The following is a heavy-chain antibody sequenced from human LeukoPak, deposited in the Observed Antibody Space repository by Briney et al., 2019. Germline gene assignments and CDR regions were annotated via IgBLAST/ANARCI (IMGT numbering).Heavy chain of an antibody. CDR2: VNRDGSET. CDR3: ARNNGMDV. V-gene: IGHV3-7*03. Sequence: GGSLRLSCAASGFTFSSYWMSWVRQVPGRGPEWVANVNRDGSETYYLDSVKGRFTISKDNAKNSLYLQMNSLRAEDTALYHCARNNGMDVWGQGTTVIVSS. CDR1: GFTFSSYW. J-gene: IGHJ6*02.